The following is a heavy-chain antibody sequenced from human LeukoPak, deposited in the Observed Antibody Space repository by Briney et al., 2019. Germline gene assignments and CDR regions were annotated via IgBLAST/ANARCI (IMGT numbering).Heavy chain of an antibody. CDR1: GYTFSGHY. CDR3: ARRTSDYNYYMDV. Sequence: AASVKVSCKASGYTFSGHYIHWVRQAPGQGLEWMGWINPASGGTNYAQKFQGRVTMTRDTSISTAYMELRRLTSDDTAVYYCARRTSDYNYYMDVWGKGTTVTVSS. D-gene: IGHD3/OR15-3a*01. V-gene: IGHV1-2*02. J-gene: IGHJ6*03. CDR2: INPASGGT.